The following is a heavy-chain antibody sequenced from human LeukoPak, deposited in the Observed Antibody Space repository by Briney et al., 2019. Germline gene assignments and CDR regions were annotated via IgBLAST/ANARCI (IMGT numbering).Heavy chain of an antibody. CDR1: GGSISSYY. CDR2: IYYSGST. D-gene: IGHD2-15*01. J-gene: IGHJ5*02. Sequence: SETLSLTCTVSGGSISSYYWSWIRQPPGKGLEWIGYIYYSGSTNYNPSLKSRVTISVDTSKNQLSLKLSSVTAADTAVYYCARDRCSGGSCYSVGPWFDPWGQGTLVTVSS. V-gene: IGHV4-59*01. CDR3: ARDRCSGGSCYSVGPWFDP.